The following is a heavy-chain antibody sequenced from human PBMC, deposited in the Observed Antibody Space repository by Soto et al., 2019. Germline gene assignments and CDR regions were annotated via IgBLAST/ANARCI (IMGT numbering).Heavy chain of an antibody. D-gene: IGHD6-6*01. J-gene: IGHJ3*02. V-gene: IGHV3-33*01. Sequence: GGSLRLSCAASGFTFSSYGMHWVRQAPGKGLEWVAVIWYDGSNKYYADSVKGRFTISRDNSKNTLYLQMNSLRAEDTAVYYCARDIRHRSIALDAFDISGQGTMVTVSS. CDR1: GFTFSSYG. CDR2: IWYDGSNK. CDR3: ARDIRHRSIALDAFDI.